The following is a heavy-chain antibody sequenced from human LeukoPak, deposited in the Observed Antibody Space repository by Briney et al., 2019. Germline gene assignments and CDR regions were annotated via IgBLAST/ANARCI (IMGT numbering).Heavy chain of an antibody. CDR3: ARGDGYNFFDY. CDR1: GFIVTNNY. J-gene: IGHJ4*02. CDR2: FYVGGAT. V-gene: IGHV3-53*01. D-gene: IGHD5-24*01. Sequence: GGSLRLSCAVSGFIVTNNYMSWVRQAPGKGLEWVSVFYVGGATYYSDSVKGRCTISRDNSENKLYLQMKSLKAEDTAVYYCARGDGYNFFDYWGQGTLVTVSS.